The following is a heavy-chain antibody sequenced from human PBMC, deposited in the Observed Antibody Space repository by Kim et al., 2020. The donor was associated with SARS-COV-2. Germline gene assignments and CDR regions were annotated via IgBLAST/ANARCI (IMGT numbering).Heavy chain of an antibody. CDR1: GFTFSSYG. D-gene: IGHD5-12*01. CDR2: IWYDGSNK. Sequence: GGSLRLSCAASGFTFSSYGMHWVRQAPGKGLEWVAVIWYDGSNKYYADSVKGRFTISRDNSKNTLYLQMNSLRAEDTAVYYCARDFSGYSGYDPGAEGIDYWGQGTLVTVSS. V-gene: IGHV3-33*01. CDR3: ARDFSGYSGYDPGAEGIDY. J-gene: IGHJ4*02.